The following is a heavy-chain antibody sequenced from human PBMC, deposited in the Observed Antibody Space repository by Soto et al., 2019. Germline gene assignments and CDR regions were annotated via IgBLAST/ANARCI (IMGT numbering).Heavy chain of an antibody. D-gene: IGHD3-22*01. CDR3: ARECTGSGYYYSFDY. CDR2: ISYDGSNK. V-gene: IGHV3-30-3*01. CDR1: GFTFSSYA. J-gene: IGHJ4*02. Sequence: PGGSLRLSCAASGFTFSSYAMHWVRQAPGKGLEWVAVISYDGSNKYYADSVKGRFTIPRDNSKNTLYLQMNSLRAEDTAVYYCARECTGSGYYYSFDYWGQGTLVTVSS.